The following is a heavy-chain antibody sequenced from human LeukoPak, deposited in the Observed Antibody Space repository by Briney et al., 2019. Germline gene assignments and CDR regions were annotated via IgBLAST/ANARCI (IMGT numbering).Heavy chain of an antibody. J-gene: IGHJ6*03. CDR1: GGSISSYY. D-gene: IGHD6-13*01. CDR2: IYTSGST. V-gene: IGHV4-4*07. Sequence: KPSETLSLTCTVSGGSISSYYWSWIRQPAGKGLEWIGRIYTSGSTNYNPSLKSRVTISVDTSKNQFSLKLSSVTAADTAVYYCAREGYSSSWGLVANYYYYYYMDVWGKGTTVTISS. CDR3: AREGYSSSWGLVANYYYYYYMDV.